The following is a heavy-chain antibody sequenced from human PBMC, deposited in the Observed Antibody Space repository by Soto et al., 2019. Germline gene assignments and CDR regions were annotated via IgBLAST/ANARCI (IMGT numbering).Heavy chain of an antibody. J-gene: IGHJ4*02. V-gene: IGHV3-72*01. Sequence: PGGSLRLSCAASGFTFSDHYMDWVRQAPGKGLEWVGRTRNKARSYTTEYAASVNCRFTISRDDSKNSLYLQMNSLKTDDTAVYYCVRVRGGGTYHFDYWGQGTLVTVSS. CDR1: GFTFSDHY. CDR2: TRNKARSYTT. D-gene: IGHD3-10*01. CDR3: VRVRGGGTYHFDY.